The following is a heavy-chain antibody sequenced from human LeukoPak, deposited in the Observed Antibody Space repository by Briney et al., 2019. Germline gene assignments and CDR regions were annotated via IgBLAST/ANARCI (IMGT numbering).Heavy chain of an antibody. Sequence: GGSLRLSCAASGFTFSSYAMHWVRQAPGKGLEWVAVISYDGSNKYYADSVKGRFTISGDNSKNTLYLQMNSLRAEDTAVYYCARESAPGYDILTGRPTYWGQGTLVTVSS. V-gene: IGHV3-30*04. CDR2: ISYDGSNK. CDR1: GFTFSSYA. CDR3: ARESAPGYDILTGRPTY. D-gene: IGHD3-9*01. J-gene: IGHJ4*02.